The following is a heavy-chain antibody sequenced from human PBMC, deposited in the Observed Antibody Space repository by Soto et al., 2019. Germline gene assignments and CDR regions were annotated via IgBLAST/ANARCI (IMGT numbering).Heavy chain of an antibody. CDR1: GFTFSSYE. D-gene: IGHD2-2*02. J-gene: IGHJ4*02. CDR3: ARVVPASISYFDY. CDR2: ISSSGSTI. V-gene: IGHV3-48*03. Sequence: GSLRLSCAASGFTFSSYEMNWVRQAPGKGLEWVSYISSSGSTIYYADSVKGRFTISRDKAKNSLYLQMNSLRAEDTAVYYCARVVPASISYFDYWGQGTLVTVSS.